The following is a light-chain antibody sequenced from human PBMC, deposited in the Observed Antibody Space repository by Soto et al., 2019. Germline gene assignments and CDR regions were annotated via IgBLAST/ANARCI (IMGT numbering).Light chain of an antibody. CDR3: QQLNSYPFT. Sequence: DVQMTQSPSTLSASVGDRVTITCRASQNIDNWLAWYQQKLGKAPKLLIYKASNLETGVPSRFSGSGSGTEFSLTISNLEPDDFATYYCQQLNSYPFTFGPGTKVDIK. CDR1: QNIDNW. V-gene: IGKV1-5*03. CDR2: KAS. J-gene: IGKJ3*01.